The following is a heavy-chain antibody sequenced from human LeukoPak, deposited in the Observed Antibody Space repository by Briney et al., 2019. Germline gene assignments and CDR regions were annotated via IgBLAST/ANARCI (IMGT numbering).Heavy chain of an antibody. V-gene: IGHV3-48*01. Sequence: PGGSLRLSCAASGFTFSSYSMNWVRQAPGKGLEWVSYISSSSSTIYYADSVKGRFTISRDNAKNSLYLQMNSLRAEDTAVYYCARDHGYYDSRNVWGQGTTATVSS. J-gene: IGHJ6*02. D-gene: IGHD3-22*01. CDR3: ARDHGYYDSRNV. CDR2: ISSSSSTI. CDR1: GFTFSSYS.